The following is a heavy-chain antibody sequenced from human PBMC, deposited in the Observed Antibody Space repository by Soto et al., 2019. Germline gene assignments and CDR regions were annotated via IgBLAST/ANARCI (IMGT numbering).Heavy chain of an antibody. CDR2: ISPGGDST. J-gene: IGHJ6*03. CDR3: AKAHGNPYYCYYMDV. Sequence: EVQLLESGGGLVQPGVSLRLSCAASGFNFNIYAMTWVRQAPGKGRELVSTISPGGDSTYFADSVKGRVTISRDNSKNTLYRQMNGLRADERATNFCAKAHGNPYYCYYMDVWGTGTTVTVSS. D-gene: IGHD1-1*01. CDR1: GFNFNIYA. V-gene: IGHV3-23*01.